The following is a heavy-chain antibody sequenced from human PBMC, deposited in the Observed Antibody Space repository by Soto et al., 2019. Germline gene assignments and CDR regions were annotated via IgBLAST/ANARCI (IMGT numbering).Heavy chain of an antibody. D-gene: IGHD1-26*01. CDR1: GGSISSYY. CDR2: ISDSGST. J-gene: IGHJ4*01. Sequence: ETLSLTCTVSGGSISSYYWSWIRQPPGKGLEWIGYISDSGSTNYNPSLKSRVTISVDMSRNQFSLKLNSLIAADTAVYYCARLSSGGYYTMAYWGQGTLVTVS. V-gene: IGHV4-59*08. CDR3: ARLSSGGYYTMAY.